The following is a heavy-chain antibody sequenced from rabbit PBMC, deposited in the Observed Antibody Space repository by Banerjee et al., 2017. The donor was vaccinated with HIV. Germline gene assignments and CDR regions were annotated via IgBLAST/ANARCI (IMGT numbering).Heavy chain of an antibody. J-gene: IGHJ4*01. CDR2: IYTGSSGST. CDR3: ARGYAAGIRGYGL. V-gene: IGHV1S40*01. CDR1: GFSFSNSYW. D-gene: IGHD4-2*01. Sequence: QSLEESGGDLVKPGASLTLTCTASGFSFSNSYWIYWVRQAPGKGLEWIGYIYTGSSGSTDYASWAKGRFTISKTSSTTVTLRMTSLTAADTATYFCARGYAAGIRGYGLWGPGTLVTVS.